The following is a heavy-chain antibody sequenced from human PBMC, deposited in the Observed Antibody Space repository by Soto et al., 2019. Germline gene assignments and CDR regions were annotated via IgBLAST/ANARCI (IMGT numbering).Heavy chain of an antibody. CDR2: IYSSGRT. CDR3: ARSKKQNPYYYDSSGLFDY. J-gene: IGHJ4*02. Sequence: PSETLSLTCTPPGASISSYYRSWVRQPPLKVAEWIGDIYSSGRTNYNPSLKSRVTISVDTSKRQFSLKLSSVTAADTAVYYCARSKKQNPYYYDSSGLFDYWGQGTLVTVSS. D-gene: IGHD3-22*01. CDR1: GASISSYY. V-gene: IGHV4-59*13.